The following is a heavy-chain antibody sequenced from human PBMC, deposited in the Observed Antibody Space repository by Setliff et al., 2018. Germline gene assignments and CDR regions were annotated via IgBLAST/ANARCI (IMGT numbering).Heavy chain of an antibody. V-gene: IGHV3-15*01. CDR3: TTDLIVVVPAAMPVGY. D-gene: IGHD2-2*01. CDR2: IKSKTDGGTT. J-gene: IGHJ4*02. Sequence: GGSLRLSCAASGFTFSNAWMSWVRQAPGKGLEWVGRIKSKTDGGTTDYAAPVKGRFTISRDDSKNTPYLQMNSLKTEDTAVYYCTTDLIVVVPAAMPVGYWGQGTLVTVSS. CDR1: GFTFSNAW.